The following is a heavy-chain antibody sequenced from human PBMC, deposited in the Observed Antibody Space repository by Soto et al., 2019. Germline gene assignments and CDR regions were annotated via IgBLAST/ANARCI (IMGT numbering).Heavy chain of an antibody. CDR2: VSYDGSKK. J-gene: IGHJ4*02. CDR3: ARDKGLLCDCNFDS. V-gene: IGHV3-30*01. Sequence: QVQLVESGGGVVQPRRSLRLSCAASGFIFTSYIVHWVRQAPGKGLEWVASVSYDGSKKHYADSVKGRFSISRDNSKHTVYLQMNSLRTEDTAVYYCARDKGLLCDCNFDSWGQGTLVTVAS. CDR1: GFIFTSYI. D-gene: IGHD2-21*02.